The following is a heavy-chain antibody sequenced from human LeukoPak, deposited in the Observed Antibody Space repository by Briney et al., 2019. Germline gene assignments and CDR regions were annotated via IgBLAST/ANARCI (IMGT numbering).Heavy chain of an antibody. D-gene: IGHD3-3*01. CDR2: INTNTGNP. Sequence: ASVKVSCKASGYTFTSYAMNWVRQAPGQGLEWMGWINTNTGNPTYAQGFTGRFVFSLDTSVSTAYLQISSLKAEDTAVYYCARELRFLEWSTFTNYFDYWGQGTLVTVSS. CDR3: ARELRFLEWSTFTNYFDY. V-gene: IGHV7-4-1*02. J-gene: IGHJ4*02. CDR1: GYTFTSYA.